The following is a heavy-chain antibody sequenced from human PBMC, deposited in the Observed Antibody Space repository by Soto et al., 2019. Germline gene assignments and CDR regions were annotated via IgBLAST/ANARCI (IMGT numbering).Heavy chain of an antibody. V-gene: IGHV4-39*01. J-gene: IGHJ4*02. CDR1: GGSISSSSYY. CDR3: ASIDCSGGSCYSDY. CDR2: IYYSGST. Sequence: QLQLQESGPGLVKPSETLSLTCTVSGGSISSSSYYWGWIRQPPGKGLEWIGSIYYSGSTYYNPSLKSRVTISVDTSKNQFSLKLSSVTAADTAVYYCASIDCSGGSCYSDYWGQGTLVTVSS. D-gene: IGHD2-15*01.